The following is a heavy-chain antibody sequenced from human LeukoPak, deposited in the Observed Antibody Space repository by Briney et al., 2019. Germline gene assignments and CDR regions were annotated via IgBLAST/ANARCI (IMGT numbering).Heavy chain of an antibody. J-gene: IGHJ3*02. V-gene: IGHV1-2*04. CDR2: INPNSGGT. D-gene: IGHD1-7*01. CDR1: GYTFTGYY. Sequence: GASVMVSCKASGYTFTGYYLHWVRQAPGQGPEWMGWINPNSGGTNYAQKFQGWVIMTRDTSISTAYMELSRLRSDDTAVYYCATSGTTESAFDIWGQGTLVTVSS. CDR3: ATSGTTESAFDI.